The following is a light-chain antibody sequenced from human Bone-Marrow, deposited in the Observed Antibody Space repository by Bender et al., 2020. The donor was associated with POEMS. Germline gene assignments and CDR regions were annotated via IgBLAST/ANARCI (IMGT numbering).Light chain of an antibody. V-gene: IGLV2-14*03. CDR1: SSDVGAYEF. Sequence: QSALTQPASVSGSPGQSITLSCTGSSSDVGAYEFVSWYQRHPGKAPKLLIYNVIHRSSGVSHRFSGSKSGSAASLEISGLQVDDEADYYCSIYSGSGTRYVFGGGTKVSVL. CDR2: NVI. J-gene: IGLJ1*01. CDR3: SIYSGSGTRYV.